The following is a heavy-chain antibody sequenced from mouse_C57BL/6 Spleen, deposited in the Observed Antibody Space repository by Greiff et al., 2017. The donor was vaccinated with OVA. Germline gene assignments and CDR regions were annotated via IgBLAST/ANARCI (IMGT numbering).Heavy chain of an antibody. D-gene: IGHD4-1*01. CDR2: IDPSDSET. Sequence: VQLQQPGAELVRPGSSVKLSCKASGYTFTSYWMHWVKQRPIQGLEWIGNIDPSDSETHYNQKFKDKATLTVDKSSSTAYMQLSSLTSEDSAVYYCARERVTGTGAMENRGQGTSGTVSS. CDR3: ARERVTGTGAMEN. CDR1: GYTFTSYW. V-gene: IGHV1-52*01. J-gene: IGHJ4*01.